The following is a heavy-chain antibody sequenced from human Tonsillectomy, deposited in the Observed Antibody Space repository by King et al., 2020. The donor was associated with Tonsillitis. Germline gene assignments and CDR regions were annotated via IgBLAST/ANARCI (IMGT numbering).Heavy chain of an antibody. Sequence: VQLVESGGGLVQPGGSLRLSCAASGFTFSSNSMNWVRQAPGEGVEWISYISSGSSTIYYADSAKGRFTISRDNAKNSLYLQMNSLRAEDTAVYYCASSYGSGSHYYYYFGMDVWGQGTTVTVSS. D-gene: IGHD3-10*01. J-gene: IGHJ6*02. CDR1: GFTFSSNS. CDR3: ASSYGSGSHYYYYFGMDV. V-gene: IGHV3-48*01. CDR2: ISSGSSTI.